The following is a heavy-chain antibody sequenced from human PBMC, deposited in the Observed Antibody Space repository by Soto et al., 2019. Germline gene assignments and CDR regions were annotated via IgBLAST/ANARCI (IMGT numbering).Heavy chain of an antibody. CDR1: GFTFSNAW. J-gene: IGHJ6*02. CDR2: IKSKTDGGTT. Sequence: PGGSLRLSCAAFGFTFSNAWMSWVRQAPGKGLEWVGRIKSKTDGGTTDYAAPVKGRFTISRDDSKNTLYLQMNSLKTEDTAVYYCTTDPVGATTFYDSYGMDVWGQGTTVTVSS. D-gene: IGHD1-26*01. V-gene: IGHV3-15*01. CDR3: TTDPVGATTFYDSYGMDV.